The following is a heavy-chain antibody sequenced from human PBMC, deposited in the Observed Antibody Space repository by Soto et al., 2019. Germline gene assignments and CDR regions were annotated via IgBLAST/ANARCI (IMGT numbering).Heavy chain of an antibody. J-gene: IGHJ4*02. Sequence: EVQLVESGGGLVQPGGSLRLSCAASGFTFNNYWMHWVRQVPGKGLVWVSRINSDGTLTHYADSVKGRFTISRVNAKNTLYLQMHSLRAEDTAVYYCARGISGAYDSTYDWWGQGTLVTVSS. CDR2: INSDGTLT. CDR1: GFTFNNYW. D-gene: IGHD5-12*01. CDR3: ARGISGAYDSTYDW. V-gene: IGHV3-74*01.